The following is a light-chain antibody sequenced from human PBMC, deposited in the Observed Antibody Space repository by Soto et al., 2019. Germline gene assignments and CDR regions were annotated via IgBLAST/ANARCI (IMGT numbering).Light chain of an antibody. CDR2: DVS. V-gene: IGLV2-14*03. CDR3: SSYTRSSTL. CDR1: SSDVGGYNY. J-gene: IGLJ2*01. Sequence: QSALTQPASVSGSPGQSITISCTGASSDVGGYNYVSWYQHHPGKAPKLMIYDVSNRPSGVSNRFSDSKSGNTASLIISGLQAEDEADYYCSSYTRSSTLFGGGTKVTVL.